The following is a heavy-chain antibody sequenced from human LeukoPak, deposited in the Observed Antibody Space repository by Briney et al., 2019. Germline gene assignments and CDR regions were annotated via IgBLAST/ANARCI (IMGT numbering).Heavy chain of an antibody. CDR2: ISWNSGSI. CDR3: AKSFGGGYDESYYFDY. CDR1: GFTFDDYA. V-gene: IGHV3-9*01. D-gene: IGHD3-16*01. J-gene: IGHJ4*02. Sequence: GRSLRLSCAASGFTFDDYAMHWLRQAPGKGLEWVSGISWNSGSIGYADSVKGRFTISRDNAKNSLYLQMNSLRAEDTALYYCAKSFGGGYDESYYFDYWGQGTLVTVSS.